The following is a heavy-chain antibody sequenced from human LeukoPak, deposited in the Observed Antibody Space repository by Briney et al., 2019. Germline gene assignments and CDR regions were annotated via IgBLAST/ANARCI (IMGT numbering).Heavy chain of an antibody. CDR2: IIPIFGTA. Sequence: ASVKVSCKASGGTFSSYAISWVRQAPGQGLEWMGGIIPIFGTANYAQKLQGRVTMTTDTSTSTAYMELRSLRSDDTAVYYCARVLRTYDSSGYYYSYLDYWGQGTLVTVSS. CDR3: ARVLRTYDSSGYYYSYLDY. CDR1: GGTFSSYA. V-gene: IGHV1-69*05. D-gene: IGHD3-22*01. J-gene: IGHJ4*02.